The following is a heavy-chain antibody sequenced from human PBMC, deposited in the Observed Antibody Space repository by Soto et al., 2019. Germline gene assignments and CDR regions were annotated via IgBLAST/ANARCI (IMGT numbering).Heavy chain of an antibody. J-gene: IGHJ6*01. CDR3: ATTAVAGAACSYYCGKDV. D-gene: IGHD6-19*01. V-gene: IGHV4-31*03. CDR2: IYYSGST. CDR1: GGSISSGGYY. Sequence: SETLSLTCTVSGGSISSGGYYWSWIRQHPGKGLEWIGYIYYSGSTYYNPSLKSRVTISVDTSKNQFSLKLSSVTAADTAVYYCATTAVAGAACSYYCGKDVWERGTRRAVSS.